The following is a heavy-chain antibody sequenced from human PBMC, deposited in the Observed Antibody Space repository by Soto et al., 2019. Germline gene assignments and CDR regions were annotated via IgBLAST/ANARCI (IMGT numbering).Heavy chain of an antibody. V-gene: IGHV3-23*01. Sequence: ELQLLESGGGLVQHGGSLRLSGAASGFTFSIYAMNWVRQAPGKGLEWVSSISGSGGSTFYADSLKGRFTISRDNSQNPLYLQMNSLRAEDTAVYSWAKAGYSSSWGSDSWGQGTLVTVSS. CDR2: ISGSGGST. CDR3: AKAGYSSSWGSDS. D-gene: IGHD6-13*01. J-gene: IGHJ4*02. CDR1: GFTFSIYA.